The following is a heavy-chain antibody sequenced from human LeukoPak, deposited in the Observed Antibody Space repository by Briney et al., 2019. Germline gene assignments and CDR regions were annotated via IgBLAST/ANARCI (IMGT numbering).Heavy chain of an antibody. J-gene: IGHJ4*02. D-gene: IGHD1-26*01. V-gene: IGHV4-34*01. CDR1: GGSFSGYY. CDR2: INHSGST. Sequence: SETLSLTCAVYGGSFSGYYWSWIRQPPGKGLEWIGEINHSGSTNYNPSLKSRVTISVDTSKNQLSLKLRSVTAADTAVYYCARERREQLLPPYTRLVTYFDYWGQGTLVTVSS. CDR3: ARERREQLLPPYTRLVTYFDY.